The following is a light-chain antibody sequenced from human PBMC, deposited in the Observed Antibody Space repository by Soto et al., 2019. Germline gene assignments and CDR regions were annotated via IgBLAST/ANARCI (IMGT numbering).Light chain of an antibody. Sequence: DMQMNQSPSTLAASEGGRVTIASRASQSVGTWVAWYQQKPGKAPKLLIYGASNLESGVPSRFSGSGSGTEFTLTITTIQPDDFPNYFCQQYNRNTWSFGPGTKLDIK. J-gene: IGKJ1*01. V-gene: IGKV1-5*01. CDR2: GAS. CDR1: QSVGTW. CDR3: QQYNRNTWS.